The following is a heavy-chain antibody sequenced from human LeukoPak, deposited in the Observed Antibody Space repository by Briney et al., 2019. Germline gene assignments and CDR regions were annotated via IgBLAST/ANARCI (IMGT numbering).Heavy chain of an antibody. CDR1: GDSISSSGYY. D-gene: IGHD3-10*01. CDR3: ARGGYYGSGNDFRFDP. V-gene: IGHV4-39*07. Sequence: SETLSLTCTVSGDSISSSGYYWGWIRQPPGKGLEWIGNIYYSGITYYNPSLRSRVTISVDTSKNQFSLKLKSVTAADTAVYYCARGGYYGSGNDFRFDPWGQGTLVTVSS. J-gene: IGHJ5*02. CDR2: IYYSGIT.